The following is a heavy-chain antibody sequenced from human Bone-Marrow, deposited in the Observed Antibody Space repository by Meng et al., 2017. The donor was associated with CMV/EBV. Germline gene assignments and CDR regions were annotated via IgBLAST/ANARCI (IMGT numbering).Heavy chain of an antibody. J-gene: IGHJ6*02. CDR3: ARDPSGSGYYYYGMDV. Sequence: SETLSLTCPVSGGSISSSSYYWGWIRQPPGKGLEWIGSIYYSGSTYYNPSLKSRVTISVDTSKNQFSLKLSSVTAADTAVYYCARDPSGSGYYYYGMDVWGQGPTVTFYS. D-gene: IGHD3-22*01. CDR2: IYYSGST. CDR1: GGSISSSSYY. V-gene: IGHV4-39*07.